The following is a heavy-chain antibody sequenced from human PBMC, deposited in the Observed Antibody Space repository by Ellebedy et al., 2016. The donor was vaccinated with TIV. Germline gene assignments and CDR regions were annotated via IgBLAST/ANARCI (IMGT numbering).Heavy chain of an antibody. D-gene: IGHD2-2*01. Sequence: SETLSLXXTVSGGSISSGGYYWSWIRQHPGKGLEWIGYIYYSGSTNYNPSLKSRVTISVDTSKNQFSLKLSSVTAADTAVYYCARAVVVPAARWLDYWGQGTLVTVSS. J-gene: IGHJ4*02. V-gene: IGHV4-61*08. CDR1: GGSISSGGYY. CDR3: ARAVVVPAARWLDY. CDR2: IYYSGST.